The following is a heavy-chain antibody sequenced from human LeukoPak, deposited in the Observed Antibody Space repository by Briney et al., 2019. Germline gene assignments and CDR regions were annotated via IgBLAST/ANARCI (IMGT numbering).Heavy chain of an antibody. CDR2: IYYSGST. D-gene: IGHD3-16*02. Sequence: PSETLSLTCTVSGGSVSSGSYYWSWIRQPPGKGLEWIGYIYYSGSTNYNPSLKSRVTISVDTSKNQFSLKLSPVTAADTAVYYCARDQYDYVWGSYRAYTPDAFDIWGQGTMVTVSS. V-gene: IGHV4-61*01. J-gene: IGHJ3*02. CDR3: ARDQYDYVWGSYRAYTPDAFDI. CDR1: GGSVSSGSYY.